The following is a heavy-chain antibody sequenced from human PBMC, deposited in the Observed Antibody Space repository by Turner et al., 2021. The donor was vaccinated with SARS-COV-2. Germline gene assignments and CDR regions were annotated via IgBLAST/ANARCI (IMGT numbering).Heavy chain of an antibody. Sequence: QVQLQQWGAGLLKTSETLSLTCDVHGGSFSGFYWTWIRQSPGKGLGWIGEINDSGSTTYNPSLKSRLTISVDTSKNQFSLKLTSVTAADTAVYYCARAKGPSLYRSYYNPTFFDPWGQGILVTVSS. V-gene: IGHV4-34*01. CDR3: ARAKGPSLYRSYYNPTFFDP. D-gene: IGHD1-26*01. J-gene: IGHJ5*02. CDR1: GGSFSGFY. CDR2: INDSGST.